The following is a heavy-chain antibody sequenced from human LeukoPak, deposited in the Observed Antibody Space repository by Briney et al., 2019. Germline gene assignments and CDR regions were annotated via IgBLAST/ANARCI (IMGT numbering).Heavy chain of an antibody. Sequence: SQTLSLTCTVSGGSISSGSYYWSWIRQPPGKGLEWIGSIYYSGSTYYNPALKSRVTISVDTSKNQFSLKLSSVTAADTAVYYCARDSSSWFRTDDAFDIWGQGTMVTVSS. J-gene: IGHJ3*02. CDR2: IYYSGST. V-gene: IGHV4-39*07. CDR3: ARDSSSWFRTDDAFDI. D-gene: IGHD6-13*01. CDR1: GGSISSGSYY.